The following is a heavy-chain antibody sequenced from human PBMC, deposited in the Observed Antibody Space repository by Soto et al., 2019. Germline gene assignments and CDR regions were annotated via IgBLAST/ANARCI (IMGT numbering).Heavy chain of an antibody. Sequence: KPGGSLRLSCAASGFTFSDYYMNWIRQAPGKGLEWVSYTSSSGSTIYYADSVKGRFTISRDNAKNSLYLQMNSLRAEDTAVYYCARDFGDIVATDWSYFDYWGQGTLVTVSS. J-gene: IGHJ4*02. CDR2: TSSSGSTI. V-gene: IGHV3-11*01. CDR1: GFTFSDYY. CDR3: ARDFGDIVATDWSYFDY. D-gene: IGHD5-12*01.